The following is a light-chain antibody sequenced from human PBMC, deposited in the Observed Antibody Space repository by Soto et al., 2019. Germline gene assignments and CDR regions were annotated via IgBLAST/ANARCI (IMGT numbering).Light chain of an antibody. CDR2: DNY. Sequence: QSVLTQPPSVSAAPGQRVTISCSGSSSNIGSNYVSWYQQPPGTAPKLLIYDNYKRPSGIPDRFSGSTSGTSATLAIAGLQTGDEADYYCDSWDNSLSVVLFGGGTKLTVL. CDR3: DSWDNSLSVVL. J-gene: IGLJ2*01. CDR1: SSNIGSNY. V-gene: IGLV1-51*01.